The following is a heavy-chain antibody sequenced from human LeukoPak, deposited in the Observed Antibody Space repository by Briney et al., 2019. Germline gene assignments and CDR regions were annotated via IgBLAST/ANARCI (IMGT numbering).Heavy chain of an antibody. J-gene: IGHJ4*02. CDR1: GGFISSYY. CDR2: IYTSGST. V-gene: IGHV4-4*07. CDR3: ARELSIAARPVLDY. D-gene: IGHD6-6*01. Sequence: SETLSLTCTVSGGFISSYYWSWIRQPPGKGLEWIGRIYTSGSTNYNPSLKSRVTMSVDTSKNQFSLKLSSVTAADTAVYYCARELSIAARPVLDYWGQGTLVTVSS.